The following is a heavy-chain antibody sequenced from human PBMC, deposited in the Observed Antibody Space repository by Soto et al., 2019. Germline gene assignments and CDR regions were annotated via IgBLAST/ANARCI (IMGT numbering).Heavy chain of an antibody. CDR2: IYHSGTT. J-gene: IGHJ4*02. D-gene: IGHD6-6*01. CDR1: GYSISNGYY. V-gene: IGHV4-38-2*02. CDR3: AGEKYSSSLGDY. Sequence: SETLSLTCGVSGYSISNGYYWGWIRQPPGKGLEWIGNIYHSGTTYYNPSLKSRVTISVDTSKNQFSLKLSSVTAADTAVYYCAGEKYSSSLGDYWGQGTLVTVSS.